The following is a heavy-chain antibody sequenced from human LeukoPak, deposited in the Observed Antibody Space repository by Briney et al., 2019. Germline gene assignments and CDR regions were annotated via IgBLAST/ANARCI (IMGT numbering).Heavy chain of an antibody. J-gene: IGHJ4*02. CDR1: GLTFTSSA. V-gene: IGHV1-58*02. D-gene: IGHD4-11*01. CDR3: AAFPGHSGKTTFDY. Sequence: SVKVSCKASGLTFTSSAMQWVRQARGQRLEWIGWIVVGSGNTNYAQKFQERVTITRDMSTSTAYMELSSLRSEDTAVYYCAAFPGHSGKTTFDYWGQGTLVTVSS. CDR2: IVVGSGNT.